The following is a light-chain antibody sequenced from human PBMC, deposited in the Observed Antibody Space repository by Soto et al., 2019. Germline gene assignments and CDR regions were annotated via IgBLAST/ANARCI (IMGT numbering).Light chain of an antibody. J-gene: IGKJ1*01. CDR2: WAS. Sequence: DIVMTQSPDSLAVSLGERATINCKSSQSVLYSPNNKNYLAWYQQKPGQPPKLLIYWASTRESGVPDRFSGSGSGTDFTLTISSLQAEDVAVYYCQQYSSPLWTLGQGTKVEIQ. V-gene: IGKV4-1*01. CDR3: QQYSSPLWT. CDR1: QSVLYSPNNKNY.